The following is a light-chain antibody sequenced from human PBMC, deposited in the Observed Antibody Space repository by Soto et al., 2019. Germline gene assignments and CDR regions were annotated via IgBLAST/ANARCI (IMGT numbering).Light chain of an antibody. V-gene: IGLV2-14*01. CDR3: SSYTSSSTLLYV. CDR2: DVS. CDR1: SSDVGGYNY. Sequence: QSALTQPASVSGSPGQSITISCTGTSSDVGGYNYVSWYQQHPGKAPKLMIYDVSNRPSGVSNRFSGSKSGNTASLTISGLQAEDEADYYRSSYTSSSTLLYVFGTRTKLTVL. J-gene: IGLJ1*01.